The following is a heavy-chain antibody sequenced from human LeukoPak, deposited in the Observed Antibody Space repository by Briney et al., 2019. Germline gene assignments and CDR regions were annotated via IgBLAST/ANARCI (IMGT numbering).Heavy chain of an antibody. D-gene: IGHD3-16*01. J-gene: IGHJ3*02. Sequence: ASVNVSCKASGYTFTGYYLHWVRQAPGQGLEWMGWISPNSGGTNYAQKFQGRVTMTRDTSISTAYMELSRLRSDDTAVYYCARVWDRGHLNVYDAFHIWGQGTMVTV. CDR1: GYTFTGYY. V-gene: IGHV1-2*02. CDR3: ARVWDRGHLNVYDAFHI. CDR2: ISPNSGGT.